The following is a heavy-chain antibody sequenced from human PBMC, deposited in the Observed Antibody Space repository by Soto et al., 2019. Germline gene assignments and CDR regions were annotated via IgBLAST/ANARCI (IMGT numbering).Heavy chain of an antibody. D-gene: IGHD2-15*01. V-gene: IGHV1-69*06. Sequence: SVKVSCKASGVTFSSYAISWVRQAPGQGLEWMGGIIPIFGTANYAQKFQGRVTITADKSTSTAYMELSSLRSEDTAVYYCASHEGGGSSAQFDYWGQGTLVTVSS. CDR3: ASHEGGGSSAQFDY. J-gene: IGHJ4*02. CDR1: GVTFSSYA. CDR2: IIPIFGTA.